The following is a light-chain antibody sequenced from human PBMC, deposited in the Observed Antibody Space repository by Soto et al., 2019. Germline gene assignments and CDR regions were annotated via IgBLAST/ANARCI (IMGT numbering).Light chain of an antibody. CDR2: DAS. Sequence: AIHLSQSPSSLSASVGDRFTITCRASQGISSDLDWYQQKPGKAPKLLIYDASSLESGVPSRSRGSGSGTDFTLTISSLQPEDFETYYCQQFNNYPITFGQGTRLEIK. J-gene: IGKJ5*01. CDR3: QQFNNYPIT. V-gene: IGKV1D-13*01. CDR1: QGISSD.